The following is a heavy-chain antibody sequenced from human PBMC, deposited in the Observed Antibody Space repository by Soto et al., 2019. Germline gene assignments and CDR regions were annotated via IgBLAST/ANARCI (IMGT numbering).Heavy chain of an antibody. Sequence: SETLSLTCTVSGGSISSYYWGWIRQPPGKGPEWVGSVYYSGSTNYNPSLKSRVTISVDTSKNQFSLKLNSVTAADTAVYYCARSGITLVPGVNNWFDFWGQGTLVTVSS. CDR1: GGSISSYY. D-gene: IGHD3-10*01. CDR3: ARSGITLVPGVNNWFDF. J-gene: IGHJ5*01. CDR2: VYYSGST. V-gene: IGHV4-39*01.